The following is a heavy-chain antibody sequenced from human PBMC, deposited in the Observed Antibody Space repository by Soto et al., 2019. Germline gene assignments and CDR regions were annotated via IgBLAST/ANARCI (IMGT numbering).Heavy chain of an antibody. CDR1: GFTFDNYE. Sequence: SLRLSCAASGFTFDNYEMNWVRQAQGKGLEWLSYISSSGSVTYYADSVKGRFTISRDNAKYSLFLQMNSLRAEDTAVYYCAKEATNINNFDYWGQGTLVTVSS. D-gene: IGHD1-26*01. J-gene: IGHJ4*02. CDR2: ISSSGSVT. V-gene: IGHV3-48*03. CDR3: AKEATNINNFDY.